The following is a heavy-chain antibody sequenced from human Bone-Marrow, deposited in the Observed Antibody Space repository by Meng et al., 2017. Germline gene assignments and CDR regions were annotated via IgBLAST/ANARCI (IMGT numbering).Heavy chain of an antibody. CDR3: ARDTYYDILTGPPIDY. D-gene: IGHD3-9*01. CDR1: GGTFSSYA. V-gene: IGHV1-69*05. CDR2: IIPIFGTA. J-gene: IGHJ4*02. Sequence: SVKVSCKASGGTFSSYAISWVRQAPGQGLEWMGGIIPIFGTANYAQKFQGRVTITTDESTSTAYMELSSLRSEDTAVYYCARDTYYDILTGPPIDYWGQGTLVTVSS.